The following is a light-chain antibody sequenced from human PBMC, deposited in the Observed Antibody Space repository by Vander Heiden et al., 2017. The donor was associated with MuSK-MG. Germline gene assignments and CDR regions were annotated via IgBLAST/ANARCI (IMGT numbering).Light chain of an antibody. J-gene: IGKJ1*01. CDR2: KAS. CDR3: QQYNTYWT. CDR1: QNIRSW. V-gene: IGKV1-5*03. Sequence: DIQMTQSPSTLSASVGDRVTITCRASQNIRSWLAWYQQKPGKAPNLLIYKASSLESGVPSRFSGSGSGTEFTLTISSLQPDDFATYYFQQYNTYWTFGQGTKVEIK.